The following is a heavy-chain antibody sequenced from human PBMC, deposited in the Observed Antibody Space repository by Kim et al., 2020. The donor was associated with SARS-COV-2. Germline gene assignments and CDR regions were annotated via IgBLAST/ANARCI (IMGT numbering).Heavy chain of an antibody. J-gene: IGHJ4*02. V-gene: IGHV3-33*01. D-gene: IGHD4-17*01. CDR3: AREYGAYQAFTDY. CDR1: GFTFSSYG. CDR2: IWYDGSNK. Sequence: GGSLRLSCAASGFTFSSYGMHWVRQAPGKGLEWVAVIWYDGSNKYYADSVKGRFTISRDNSKNTLYLQMNSLRAEDTAVYYCAREYGAYQAFTDYWGQGTLVTVSS.